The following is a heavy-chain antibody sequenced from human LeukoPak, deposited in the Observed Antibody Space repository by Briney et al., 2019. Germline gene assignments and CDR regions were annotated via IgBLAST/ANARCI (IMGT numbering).Heavy chain of an antibody. J-gene: IGHJ3*02. Sequence: SETLSLTCTVSGGSISSYYWSWIRQPPGKGLEWFGYINYSGSTNYNPSLKSRVTISVDTSKNQFSLKLSSVTAADTAVYYCARDRKMATIPGYDAFDIWGQGTMVTVSS. CDR2: INYSGST. D-gene: IGHD5-24*01. CDR1: GGSISSYY. V-gene: IGHV4-59*01. CDR3: ARDRKMATIPGYDAFDI.